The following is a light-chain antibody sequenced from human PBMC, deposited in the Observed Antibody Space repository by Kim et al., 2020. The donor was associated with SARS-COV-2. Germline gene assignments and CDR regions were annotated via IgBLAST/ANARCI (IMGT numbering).Light chain of an antibody. CDR1: NIGSKS. V-gene: IGLV3-21*04. J-gene: IGLJ3*02. CDR3: QVWDTNSDHPV. CDR2: YDS. Sequence: SYELTQPPSVSVAPGKTARITCGGNNIGSKSVHWYRQKPGQAPVLVIYYDSDRPSGIPERFSGSNSGNTATLTISRVEAGDEADYYCQVWDTNSDHPVFGGGTKLTVL.